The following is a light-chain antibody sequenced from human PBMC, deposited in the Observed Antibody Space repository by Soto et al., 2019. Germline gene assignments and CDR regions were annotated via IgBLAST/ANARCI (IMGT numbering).Light chain of an antibody. J-gene: IGLJ2*01. CDR3: ATWDDSLL. CDR2: NNN. CDR1: TSNIGSNA. Sequence: QSVLTQPPSASGTPGQRVTISCSGGTSNIGSNAVNWYQHLPGAAPKLLIYNNNQRPSGVPDRFSGSKSGTSASLAISGLRSEDEADYYCATWDDSLLFGGGTQLTVL. V-gene: IGLV1-44*01.